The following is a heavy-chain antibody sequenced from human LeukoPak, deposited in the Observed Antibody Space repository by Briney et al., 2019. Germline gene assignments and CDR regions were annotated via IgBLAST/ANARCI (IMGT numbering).Heavy chain of an antibody. CDR1: GGSISSSNW. Sequence: PSETLSLTCSVSGGSISSSNWWSWVRQPPGKGLEWIGEIYHSGSTNYNPSLKSRVTISVDKSKNQFSLKLSSVTAADTAVYYCARDRGTPDYYDTSGYDYWGQGTLVTVSS. CDR3: ARDRGTPDYYDTSGYDY. J-gene: IGHJ4*02. D-gene: IGHD3-22*01. V-gene: IGHV4-4*02. CDR2: IYHSGST.